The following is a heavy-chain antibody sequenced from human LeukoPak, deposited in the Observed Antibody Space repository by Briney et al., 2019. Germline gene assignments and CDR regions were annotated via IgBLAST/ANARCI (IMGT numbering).Heavy chain of an antibody. D-gene: IGHD3-22*01. V-gene: IGHV3-9*01. CDR3: AKSPYYYDSSGYCDY. J-gene: IGHJ4*02. CDR2: ISWNSGSI. Sequence: GRSLRLSCAASGFTFDDYAMHWVRQAPGKGLEWASGISWNSGSIGYADSVKGRFTISRDNAKNSLYLQMNSLRAEDTALYYCAKSPYYYDSSGYCDYWGQGTLVTVSS. CDR1: GFTFDDYA.